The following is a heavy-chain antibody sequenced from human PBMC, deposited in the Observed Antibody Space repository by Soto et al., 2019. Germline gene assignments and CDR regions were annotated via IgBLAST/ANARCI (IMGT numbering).Heavy chain of an antibody. Sequence: PGGSLRLACAASGFTFSSYGMPWVRQAPGKGLDWVAVISYDGSNKYYADSVKGRFTISRDNSKNTLYLQMNSLRAEDTAVYYCAKDRGAYYPRDYYYYYGMDVWGQGTTVTVSS. D-gene: IGHD3-22*01. CDR1: GFTFSSYG. J-gene: IGHJ6*02. CDR2: ISYDGSNK. CDR3: AKDRGAYYPRDYYYYYGMDV. V-gene: IGHV3-30*18.